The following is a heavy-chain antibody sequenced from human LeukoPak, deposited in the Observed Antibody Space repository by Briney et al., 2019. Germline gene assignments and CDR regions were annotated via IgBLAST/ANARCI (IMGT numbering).Heavy chain of an antibody. J-gene: IGHJ4*02. D-gene: IGHD3-22*01. V-gene: IGHV3-23*01. Sequence: GGSLRLSCAASGFTFSSYAMSWVRQAPGQGLEWVSFISPSGDRTSNADSVEGRFTISRDNTRNTLYLQMNSLRDEDTGVYYCAIMHGYYDGSGFWVQWGQGTLVTVSS. CDR3: AIMHGYYDGSGFWVQ. CDR1: GFTFSSYA. CDR2: ISPSGDRT.